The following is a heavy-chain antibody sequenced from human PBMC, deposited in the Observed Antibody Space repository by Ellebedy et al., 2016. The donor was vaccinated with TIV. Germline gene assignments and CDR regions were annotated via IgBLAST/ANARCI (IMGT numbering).Heavy chain of an antibody. CDR2: IIPIFGTA. V-gene: IGHV1-69*06. Sequence: SVKVSXXASGGTFSSYAISWVRQAPGQGLEWMGGIIPIFGTANYAQKFQGRVTITADKSTSTAYMELSSLRSEDTAVYYCARGGIVVVATYYYYYGMDVWGQGTTVTVSS. D-gene: IGHD3-22*01. J-gene: IGHJ6*02. CDR3: ARGGIVVVATYYYYYGMDV. CDR1: GGTFSSYA.